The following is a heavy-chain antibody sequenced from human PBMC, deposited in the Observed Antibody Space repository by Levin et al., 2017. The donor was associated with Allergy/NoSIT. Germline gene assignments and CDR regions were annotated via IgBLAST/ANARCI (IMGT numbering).Heavy chain of an antibody. CDR3: ARAGLYSRLGDRFDY. J-gene: IGHJ4*02. CDR2: ISSSSTAI. V-gene: IGHV3-48*02. Sequence: GESLKISCAASGFTFSNYSMNWVRQVAGKGLEWLSYISSSSTAIYYADSVQGRFTISRDNAKNSLYLQMNSLRDEDTAVYYCARAGLYSRLGDRFDYWGQGTLVTVSS. CDR1: GFTFSNYS. D-gene: IGHD6-13*01.